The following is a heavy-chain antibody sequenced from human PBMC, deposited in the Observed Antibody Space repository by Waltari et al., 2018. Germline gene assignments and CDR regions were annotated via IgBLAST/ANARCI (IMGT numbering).Heavy chain of an antibody. J-gene: IGHJ6*03. Sequence: QVQLQQWGAGLLKPSETLSLTCAVYGGSFSGYYWSWIRQPPGKGLEWIGEINHRGSTNNNPSLKSRVTISVDTSKNQFSRKLSSVTAADTAVYYCAREGGSYDFWSGYYRGNYMDVWGKGTTVTVSS. CDR2: INHRGST. CDR1: GGSFSGYY. V-gene: IGHV4-34*01. D-gene: IGHD3-3*01. CDR3: AREGGSYDFWSGYYRGNYMDV.